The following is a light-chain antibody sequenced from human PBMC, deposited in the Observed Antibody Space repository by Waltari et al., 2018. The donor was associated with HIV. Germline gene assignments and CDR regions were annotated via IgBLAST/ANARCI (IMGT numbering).Light chain of an antibody. Sequence: QSALTPPPSVSGSPGQSVTIACTGTASYVGAYYFVSWYQQHPGQAPKVFIYDVSEPSSVCHRCFSGYKAGNAAPLTTAVLQDEEAADYYGCSDAGSYIWVFGGGTKLTVL. CDR1: ASYVGAYYF. V-gene: IGLV2-11*01. J-gene: IGLJ3*02. CDR2: DVS. CDR3: CSDAGSYIWV.